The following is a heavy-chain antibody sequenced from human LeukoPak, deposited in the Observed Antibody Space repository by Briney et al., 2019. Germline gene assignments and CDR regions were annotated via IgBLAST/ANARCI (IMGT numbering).Heavy chain of an antibody. CDR2: IHYSGGA. D-gene: IGHD3-16*01. J-gene: IGHJ3*02. Sequence: SETLSLTCTVSGGSLSSGDYYWTWIRQPPGKGLEWIGYIHYSGGAYYNPSLKSRVTISVDTSKKQFSLKLSSVTAADTAVYYCARPRWGPYAFDIWGQGTMVTVSS. CDR3: ARPRWGPYAFDI. V-gene: IGHV4-30-4*08. CDR1: GGSLSSGDYY.